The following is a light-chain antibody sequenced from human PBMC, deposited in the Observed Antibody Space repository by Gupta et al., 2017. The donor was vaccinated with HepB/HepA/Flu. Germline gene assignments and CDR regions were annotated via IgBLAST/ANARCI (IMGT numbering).Light chain of an antibody. V-gene: IGLV3-21*04. CDR1: NIGSKS. CDR2: YDS. CDR3: QVWDSSSDHKV. J-gene: IGLJ2*01. Sequence: SYVLPQPPPVSVAPGKTARITCGGNNIGSKSVHWYQQKPGQAPVLVIYYDSDRPSGIPERFSGSNSGNTATLTISRVEAGDEADYYCQVWDSSSDHKVFGGGTKLTVL.